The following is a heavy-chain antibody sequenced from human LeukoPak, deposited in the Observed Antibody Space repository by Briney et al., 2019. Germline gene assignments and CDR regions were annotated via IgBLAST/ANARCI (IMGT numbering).Heavy chain of an antibody. CDR2: ISAYNDNT. V-gene: IGHV1-18*01. J-gene: IGHJ6*02. CDR1: GYTFTNYG. CDR3: ARGIAVAGTILNYYGMDV. D-gene: IGHD6-19*01. Sequence: ASVKVSCKASGYTFTNYGINWVRQAPGQGLEWMGWISAYNDNTNYAQEVQGRVTMTTDTSTSTAYMQLRSLRSDDTAVYYCARGIAVAGTILNYYGMDVWGQGTTVTVSS.